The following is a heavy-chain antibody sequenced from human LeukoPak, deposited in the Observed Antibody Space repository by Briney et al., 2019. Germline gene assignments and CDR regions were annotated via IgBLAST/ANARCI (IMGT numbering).Heavy chain of an antibody. D-gene: IGHD3-10*01. J-gene: IGHJ4*02. CDR1: EFTVSSNY. CDR3: ARAKPKNMVRGLIMRRESRYYFDY. V-gene: IGHV3-53*01. CDR2: IYSGGST. Sequence: GGSLRPSCAASEFTVSSNYMSWVRQAPGKGLEWVSVIYSGGSTYYADSVKGRFTISRDNSKSTLYIQMNSLRAEDTAVYYCARAKPKNMVRGLIMRRESRYYFDYWGQGTLVTVSS.